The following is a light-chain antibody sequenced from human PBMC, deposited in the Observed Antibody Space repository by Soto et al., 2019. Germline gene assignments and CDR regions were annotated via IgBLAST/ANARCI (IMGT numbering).Light chain of an antibody. CDR2: ATS. CDR3: LQHNSYPYT. V-gene: IGKV1-17*01. CDR1: QGIRNY. J-gene: IGKJ2*01. Sequence: DIQMTQSPFSLSASVGDRVTITCRASQGIRNYLGWFQQKPGEAPKRLIHATSSLEGGVPSRFSGSGSGTEFTLTISSLQPEDVATYYCLQHNSYPYTFGQGTKLEIK.